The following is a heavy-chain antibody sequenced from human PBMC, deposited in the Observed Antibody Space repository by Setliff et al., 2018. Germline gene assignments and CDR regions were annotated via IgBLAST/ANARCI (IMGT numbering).Heavy chain of an antibody. D-gene: IGHD2-15*01. J-gene: IGHJ3*02. CDR2: INYSGNS. CDR1: GESFSNNY. Sequence: SETLSLTCSVSGESFSNNYWSWIRQPPGKGLEWIGNINYSGNSNYIPSLKSRVTISVDTPKNQFSLKLSSVTAADTAVYYCARDTRVRDSSSVPSDTFDIWGRGTMVTVSS. CDR3: ARDTRVRDSSSVPSDTFDI. V-gene: IGHV4-59*01.